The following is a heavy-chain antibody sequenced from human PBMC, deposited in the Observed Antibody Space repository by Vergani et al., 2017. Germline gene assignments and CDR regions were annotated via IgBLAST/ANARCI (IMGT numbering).Heavy chain of an antibody. CDR3: ARDLRWALVAATKGAFDI. CDR1: GYTFTSYY. CDR2: INPSGGST. J-gene: IGHJ3*02. Sequence: QVQLVQSGAEVKKPGASVKVSCKASGYTFTSYYMHWVRQAPGQGLEWMGIINPSGGSTSYAQKFQGRVTMTRDTSTSTVYMELSSLRSEDTAVYYCARDLRWALVAATKGAFDIWGQGTMVTVSS. D-gene: IGHD2-15*01. V-gene: IGHV1-46*01.